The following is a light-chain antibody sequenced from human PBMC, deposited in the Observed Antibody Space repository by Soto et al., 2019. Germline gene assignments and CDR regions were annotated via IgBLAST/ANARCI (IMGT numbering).Light chain of an antibody. J-gene: IGKJ2*01. V-gene: IGKV4-1*01. CDR3: QQYYSTPNT. CDR1: QSVLYRSNKKNY. Sequence: DIVMTQSPDSLAVSLGERATINCKSSQSVLYRSNKKNYLAWYQHKPGQPPKLLIYWASTRESGVPELFSGSGSGTDFTLTISSLKSEDVAVYYCQQYYSTPNTFGQGTKLEIK. CDR2: WAS.